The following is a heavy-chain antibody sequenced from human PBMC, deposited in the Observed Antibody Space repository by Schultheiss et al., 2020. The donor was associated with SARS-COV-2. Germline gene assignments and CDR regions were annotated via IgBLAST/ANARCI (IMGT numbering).Heavy chain of an antibody. J-gene: IGHJ6*02. D-gene: IGHD5-18*01. V-gene: IGHV3-33*01. CDR1: EFTFSSYG. CDR2: LWYDGSNK. CDR3: ARDQRGYSYGYSYYYYGMDV. Sequence: GGSLRLSCAASEFTFSSYGMHWVRQAPGKGLEWVAILWYDGSNKYYADSVKGRFTISRDNSKNTLYLQMNSLRAEDTAVYYCARDQRGYSYGYSYYYYGMDVWGQGTTVTVSS.